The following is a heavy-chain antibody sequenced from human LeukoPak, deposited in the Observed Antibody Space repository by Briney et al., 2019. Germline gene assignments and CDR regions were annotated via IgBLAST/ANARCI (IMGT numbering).Heavy chain of an antibody. D-gene: IGHD4-17*01. CDR3: ARGYHPRGVDHTVTSPPGFDY. V-gene: IGHV4-30-2*01. Sequence: PSQTLSLTCTVSGGSISSGGYYWSWIRQPPGKGLEWIGEINHSGSTNYNPSLKSRVTISVDTSKNQFSLKLSSVTAADTAVYYCARGYHPRGVDHTVTSPPGFDYWGQGTLVTVSS. J-gene: IGHJ4*02. CDR2: INHSGST. CDR1: GGSISSGGYY.